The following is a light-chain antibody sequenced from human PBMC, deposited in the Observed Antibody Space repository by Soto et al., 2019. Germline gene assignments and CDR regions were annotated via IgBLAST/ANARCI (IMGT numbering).Light chain of an antibody. V-gene: IGKV2-30*01. J-gene: IGKJ1*01. CDR3: SWT. CDR1: QSLVYSDGNTY. Sequence: DVVMTQSPLSLPVTLGQPASISCRSSQSLVYSDGNTYLNWFQQRPGQSSRRLIYKVSNRDSGVPDRFSGSGSGTDFTLKISRVEAEDVGVYYCSWTFGQGTKVEIK. CDR2: KVS.